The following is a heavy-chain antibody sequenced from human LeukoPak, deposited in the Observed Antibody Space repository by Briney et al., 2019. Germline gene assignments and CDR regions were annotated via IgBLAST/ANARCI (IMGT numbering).Heavy chain of an antibody. J-gene: IGHJ6*03. CDR2: ISSSSSYM. CDR3: ARDRGKTSPYYYVDV. Sequence: GRSLRLSCAASGFTFSSYGMHWVRQAPGKGLEWVSSISSSSSYMNYADSVKGRFTISRDNAENSLYLQMNGLRAEDTAVYYCARDRGKTSPYYYVDVWGKGTTVTVSS. CDR1: GFTFSSYG. D-gene: IGHD4-23*01. V-gene: IGHV3-21*01.